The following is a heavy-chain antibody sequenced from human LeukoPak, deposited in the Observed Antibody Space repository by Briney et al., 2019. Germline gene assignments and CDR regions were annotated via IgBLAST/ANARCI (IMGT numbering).Heavy chain of an antibody. CDR3: ARAPEGAAAGTNY. V-gene: IGHV3-21*01. J-gene: IGHJ4*02. CDR2: ISSSSSYI. CDR1: GFTFSSYS. Sequence: PGGSLRLSCAASGFTFSSYSMNWVRQAPGKGLEWVSSISSSSSYIYYADSVKGRFTISRDNAKNSLYPQMNSLRAEDTAVYYCARAPEGAAAGTNYWGQGTLVTVSS. D-gene: IGHD6-13*01.